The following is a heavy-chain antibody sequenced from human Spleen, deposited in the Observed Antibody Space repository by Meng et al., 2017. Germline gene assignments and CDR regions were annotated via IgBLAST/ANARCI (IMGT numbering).Heavy chain of an antibody. V-gene: IGHV4-39*01. CDR3: AGQLTVPYFFDY. CDR1: GASISTSSYY. CDR2: IYYSGST. J-gene: IGHJ4*02. D-gene: IGHD2-8*02. Sequence: QVQLRESGPALVKPSEPLPLTCTVSGASISTSSYYWGWIRQPPGKGLEWIGSIYYSGSTYYNPSLKSRVTISVDTSKNHFSLKLSSVTAADTAVYYCAGQLTVPYFFDYWGQGTLVTVSS.